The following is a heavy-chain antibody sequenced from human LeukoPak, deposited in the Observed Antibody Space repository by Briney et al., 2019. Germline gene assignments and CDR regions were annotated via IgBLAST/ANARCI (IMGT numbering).Heavy chain of an antibody. V-gene: IGHV3-49*03. CDR1: GFNLGDYA. J-gene: IGHJ4*02. Sequence: GGSLRLSCTASGFNLGDYALSWFRQGPGRGLEWVGFIRSRGYGGTPEYAASVKGRFIISREHSKNIVFLQMLSLKVEDTGVYFCNRFSAIRAAHFDSWGQGTLVTVSS. D-gene: IGHD2-15*01. CDR2: IRSRGYGGTP. CDR3: NRFSAIRAAHFDS.